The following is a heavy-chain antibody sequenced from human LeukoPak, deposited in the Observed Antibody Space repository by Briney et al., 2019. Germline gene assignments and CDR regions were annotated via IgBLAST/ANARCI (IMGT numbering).Heavy chain of an antibody. CDR1: GFTFSSYW. Sequence: GGSLRLSCAASGFTFSSYWMHWVRQAPGKGLVWVSRINSDGSSTSYADSVKGRFTISRDNAKNTLYLQMNSLRAEDTAVYYCAREAPLYYCDYWGQGTLVTVSS. V-gene: IGHV3-74*01. CDR2: INSDGSST. D-gene: IGHD2-15*01. CDR3: AREAPLYYCDY. J-gene: IGHJ4*02.